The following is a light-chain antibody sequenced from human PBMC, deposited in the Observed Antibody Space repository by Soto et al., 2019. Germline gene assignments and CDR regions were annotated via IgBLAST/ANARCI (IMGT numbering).Light chain of an antibody. Sequence: DIQMTQSQSSVSASVGDRVTITCRASQGINSWLAWYQQKPGKAPKLLIFTASSLQSEVPSRFSGSGSGTDFTLTIRSLQPEDFVTYYCQQANSFPYTFGQGTKLEIK. CDR3: QQANSFPYT. V-gene: IGKV1-12*01. J-gene: IGKJ2*01. CDR2: TAS. CDR1: QGINSW.